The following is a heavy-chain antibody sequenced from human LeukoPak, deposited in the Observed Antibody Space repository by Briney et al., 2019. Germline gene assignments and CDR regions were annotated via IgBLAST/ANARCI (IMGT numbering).Heavy chain of an antibody. CDR2: IYPGDSDT. J-gene: IGHJ4*02. D-gene: IGHD3-22*01. V-gene: IGHV5-51*01. CDR1: GYSFNNYW. Sequence: GESLKISCKGSGYSFNNYWIGWVRQMPGKGLEWMGIIYPGDSDTRYSPSFQGQVTISADKSISAAYLQWSSLKASDTAMYYCARSTGSSGYYLSFDYWGQGTLVTVSS. CDR3: ARSTGSSGYYLSFDY.